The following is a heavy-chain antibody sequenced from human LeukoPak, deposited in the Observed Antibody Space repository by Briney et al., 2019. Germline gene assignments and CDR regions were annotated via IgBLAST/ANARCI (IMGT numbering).Heavy chain of an antibody. CDR1: GGSFSGYY. D-gene: IGHD5-18*01. CDR3: ARAGYGEILFDY. V-gene: IGHV4-59*01. Sequence: SETLSLTCAVYGGSFSGYYWSWIRQPPGKGLEWIGYIYYSGSTNYNPSLKSRVTISVDTSKNQFSLKLSSVTAADTAVYYCARAGYGEILFDYWGQGTLVTVSS. CDR2: IYYSGST. J-gene: IGHJ4*02.